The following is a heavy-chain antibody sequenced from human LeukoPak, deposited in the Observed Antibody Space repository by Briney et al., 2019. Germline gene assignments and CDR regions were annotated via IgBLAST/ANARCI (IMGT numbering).Heavy chain of an antibody. CDR1: GDSVSSNSAA. D-gene: IGHD3-16*01. Sequence: SQTLSLTCAISGDSVSSNSAAWSWIRQSPSRGLEWLGRTYYRSQFYNDYAVSVQSRITINPDTSKNQFSLKLSSVTAADTAVYYCAREAFGVVDYWGQGTLVTVSS. V-gene: IGHV6-1*01. CDR2: TYYRSQFYN. CDR3: AREAFGVVDY. J-gene: IGHJ4*02.